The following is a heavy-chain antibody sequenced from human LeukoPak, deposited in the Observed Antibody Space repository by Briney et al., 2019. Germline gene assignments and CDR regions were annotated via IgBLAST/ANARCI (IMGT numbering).Heavy chain of an antibody. CDR2: IYSSGGT. J-gene: IGHJ5*02. Sequence: PSGTLCLSCAASGFSISSDYLSWVRQPPGKGLEWVGHIYSSGGTNYTDSVKSRVTISVDTSKNPFSLKLISVTAADTAVYYCARDPFLRGFDPWGRGTLVAVSS. CDR1: GFSISSDY. D-gene: IGHD2/OR15-2a*01. CDR3: ARDPFLRGFDP. V-gene: IGHV4-59*01.